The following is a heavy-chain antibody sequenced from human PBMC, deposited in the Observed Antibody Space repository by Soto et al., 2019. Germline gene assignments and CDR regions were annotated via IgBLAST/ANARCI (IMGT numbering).Heavy chain of an antibody. J-gene: IGHJ4*02. V-gene: IGHV4-59*01. CDR3: ANYPTTVTSDY. CDR2: IYYSGST. Sequence: SETLSLTCTVSGGSISSYYWSWIRQPPGKGLEWIGYIYYSGSTNYNPSLKSRVTISVDTSKNQFSLKLSSVAAADTAVYYCANYPTTVTSDYWGQGTLVTVSS. D-gene: IGHD4-17*01. CDR1: GGSISSYY.